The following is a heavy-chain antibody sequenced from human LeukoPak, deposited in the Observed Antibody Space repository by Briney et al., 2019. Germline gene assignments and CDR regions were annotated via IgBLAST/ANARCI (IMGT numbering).Heavy chain of an antibody. Sequence: PGRSLRLSCTASGFQFRVYSVSWVRQAPGKGLDWVGFLRSGGTTEYATSVKGRFIISRDDSKSIVYLQMTSLKVEDTAVYYFAWDDSPGDVWGQGTTVTVSS. V-gene: IGHV3-49*04. D-gene: IGHD1-26*01. CDR2: LRSGGTT. CDR1: GFQFRVYS. J-gene: IGHJ6*02. CDR3: AWDDSPGDV.